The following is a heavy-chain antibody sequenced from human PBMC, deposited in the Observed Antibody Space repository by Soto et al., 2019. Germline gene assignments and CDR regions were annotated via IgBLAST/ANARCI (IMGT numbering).Heavy chain of an antibody. CDR1: GGSVSSGSYY. V-gene: IGHV4-61*01. Sequence: ASETLSLTCTVSGGSVSSGSYYWSWIRQPPGKGLEWIGYIYYSGSTNYNPSLKSRVTISVDTSKNQFSLKLSSVTAADTAVYYCAREAVEMATIYDSWGQGTLVTVSS. D-gene: IGHD5-12*01. CDR3: AREAVEMATIYDS. J-gene: IGHJ4*02. CDR2: IYYSGST.